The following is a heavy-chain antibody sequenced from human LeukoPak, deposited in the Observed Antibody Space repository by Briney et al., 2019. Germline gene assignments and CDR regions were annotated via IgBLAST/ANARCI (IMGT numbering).Heavy chain of an antibody. J-gene: IGHJ6*03. D-gene: IGHD3-3*01. CDR3: ASHDFWSGYGNYYYYYMDV. CDR2: IIPIFGTA. CDR1: GGTFSSYA. Sequence: ASVKVSCKASGGTFSSYAISWVRQAPGQGLEWMGGIIPIFGTANYAQKFQGRVTITTDESTSTAYMELSSLRSEDTAVYYCASHDFWSGYGNYYYYYMDVWGKGTTVTVSS. V-gene: IGHV1-69*05.